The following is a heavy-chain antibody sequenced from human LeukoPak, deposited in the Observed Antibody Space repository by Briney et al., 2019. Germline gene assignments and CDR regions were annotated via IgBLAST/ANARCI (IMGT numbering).Heavy chain of an antibody. J-gene: IGHJ5*02. CDR2: INHSGST. CDR3: ARHLEYGDYAWFDP. D-gene: IGHD4-17*01. V-gene: IGHV4-34*01. CDR1: GGSLSGYY. Sequence: SETLSLTCAVYGGSLSGYYWSWIRQPPGKGLEWIGEINHSGSTNYNPSLKSRVTISVDTSKNQFSLKLSSVTAADAAVYYCARHLEYGDYAWFDPWGQGTLVTVSS.